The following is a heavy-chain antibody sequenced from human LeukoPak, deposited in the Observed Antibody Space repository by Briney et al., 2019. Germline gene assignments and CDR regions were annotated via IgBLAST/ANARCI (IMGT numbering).Heavy chain of an antibody. D-gene: IGHD3-3*01. Sequence: SQTLSLTCTVSGGSISSGRYWRSWIRQHPGKGLEWIGYVYTSGSTYYSPSLRSRLSMSVDTSKNQFSLNLRSVTAADTAVYYCARAILTASGSVWYFDLWGRGTLVTVSS. CDR3: ARAILTASGSVWYFDL. J-gene: IGHJ2*01. CDR2: VYTSGST. V-gene: IGHV4-31*03. CDR1: GGSISSGRYW.